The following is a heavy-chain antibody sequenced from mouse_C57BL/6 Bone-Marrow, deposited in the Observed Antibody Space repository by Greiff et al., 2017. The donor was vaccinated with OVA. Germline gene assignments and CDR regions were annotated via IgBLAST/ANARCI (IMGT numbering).Heavy chain of an antibody. CDR2: IYPRSGNT. J-gene: IGHJ1*03. Sequence: QVQLQQSGAELARPGASVKLSCKASGYTFTSYGISWVKQRTGQGLEWIGEIYPRSGNTYYNEKFKGKATLTADKSSSTAYMELRSLTSEDSAVDCCAREDGYYPWYFDVWGTGTTVTVSS. CDR3: AREDGYYPWYFDV. CDR1: GYTFTSYG. D-gene: IGHD2-3*01. V-gene: IGHV1-81*01.